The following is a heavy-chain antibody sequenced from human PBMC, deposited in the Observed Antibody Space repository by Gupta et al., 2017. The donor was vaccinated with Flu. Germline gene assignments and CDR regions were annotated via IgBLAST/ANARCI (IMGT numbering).Heavy chain of an antibody. D-gene: IGHD5-18*01. CDR1: GGSISSSSYY. Sequence: QLQLQESGPGLVKPSETLSLTCTVSGGSISSSSYYWGWIRQPPGKGLEWIGSIYYSGSTYYNPSLKSRVTISVDTSKNQFSLKLSSVTAADTAVYYCARYGRTAMVTLGAFDIWGQGTMVTVSS. CDR3: ARYGRTAMVTLGAFDI. CDR2: IYYSGST. V-gene: IGHV4-39*01. J-gene: IGHJ3*02.